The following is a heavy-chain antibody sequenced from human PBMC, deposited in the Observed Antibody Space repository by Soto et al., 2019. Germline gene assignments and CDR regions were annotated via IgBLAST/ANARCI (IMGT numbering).Heavy chain of an antibody. J-gene: IGHJ6*02. D-gene: IGHD1-1*01. V-gene: IGHV4-4*02. Sequence: SETLSLTCAVSGDSISRSKCWSWVRQPPGKGLEWIGEIYHSGSTNYNPSLKSRVIISVDKSKNQFSLKLSSVSDADTAVYYCAREGTTVDRYYYYGMDVWGQGTTVTVS. CDR1: GDSISRSKC. CDR3: AREGTTVDRYYYYGMDV. CDR2: IYHSGST.